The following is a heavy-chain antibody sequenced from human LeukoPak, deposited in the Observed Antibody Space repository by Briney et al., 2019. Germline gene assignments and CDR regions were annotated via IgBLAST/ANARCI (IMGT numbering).Heavy chain of an antibody. J-gene: IGHJ4*02. CDR3: AKTYYYDSSGYST. V-gene: IGHV3-23*01. CDR2: ISGSDGST. D-gene: IGHD3-22*01. CDR1: GFSFSSYA. Sequence: PGGSLRLSCAASGFSFSSYAMSWVRQAPGKGLEWVSGISGSDGSTYYADSVKGRFTISRDNSKNTLYLQMNSLRAEDTAVYYCAKTYYYDSSGYSTWGQGTLVTVSS.